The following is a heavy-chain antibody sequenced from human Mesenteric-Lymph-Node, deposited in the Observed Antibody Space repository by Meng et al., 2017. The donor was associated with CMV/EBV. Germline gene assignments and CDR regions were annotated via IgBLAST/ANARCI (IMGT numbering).Heavy chain of an antibody. Sequence: SETLSLTCTVSNGSITVYYWSWIRQSPGKGLEWIGYIYYSGSTNYNPSLKSRATISVDTSKKQFSLRLTSVTAADTAVYYCARLGGERFSYYALDVWGQGTTVTVSS. J-gene: IGHJ6*02. D-gene: IGHD3-16*01. CDR2: IYYSGST. CDR1: NGSITVYY. CDR3: ARLGGERFSYYALDV. V-gene: IGHV4-59*01.